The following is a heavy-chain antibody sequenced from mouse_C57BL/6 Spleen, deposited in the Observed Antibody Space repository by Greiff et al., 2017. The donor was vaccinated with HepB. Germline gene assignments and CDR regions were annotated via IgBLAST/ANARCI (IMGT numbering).Heavy chain of an antibody. CDR2: INPYNGGT. CDR1: GYTFTDYY. D-gene: IGHD1-1*01. J-gene: IGHJ2*01. CDR3: ARDYGSSHDY. V-gene: IGHV1-19*01. Sequence: EVQLQQSGPVLVKPGASVKMSCKASGYTFTDYYMNWVKQSHGKSLEWIGVINPYNGGTSYNQKFKGKATLTVDKSSSTAYMELNSLTSEDSAVYYCARDYGSSHDYWGQGTTLTVSS.